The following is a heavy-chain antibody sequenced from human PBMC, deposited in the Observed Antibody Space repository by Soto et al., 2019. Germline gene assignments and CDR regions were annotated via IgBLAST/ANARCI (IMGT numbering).Heavy chain of an antibody. V-gene: IGHV1-18*01. CDR2: ISVYNDNT. CDR3: ARPRDYYYGMDV. Sequence: ASVKVSCKASGYTFTSYGINWVRQAPGQGLEWMGWISVYNDNTNYAQNFQGRVTMTTDTSTSTAYMELRSLRSDDTAVYYCARPRDYYYGMDVWGQGTTGTVSS. CDR1: GYTFTSYG. J-gene: IGHJ6*02.